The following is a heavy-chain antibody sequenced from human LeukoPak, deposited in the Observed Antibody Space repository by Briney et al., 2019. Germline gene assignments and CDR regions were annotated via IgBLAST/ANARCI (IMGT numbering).Heavy chain of an antibody. CDR3: ARGEGGDYTDPYYFDY. CDR2: INAGNGNT. V-gene: IGHV1/OR15-3*02. Sequence: ASVKVSCKASGYTFTDYFMNWMRQAPGQRLEWMGWINAGNGNTKYSQKLQGRVTMTTDTSTSTAYMELRSLRSDDTAVYYCARGEGGDYTDPYYFDYWGQGTLVTVSS. CDR1: GYTFTDYF. D-gene: IGHD4-17*01. J-gene: IGHJ4*02.